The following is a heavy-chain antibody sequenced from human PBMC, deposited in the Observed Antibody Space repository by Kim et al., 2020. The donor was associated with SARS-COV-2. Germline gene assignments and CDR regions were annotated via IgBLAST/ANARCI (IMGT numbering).Heavy chain of an antibody. V-gene: IGHV4-39*07. D-gene: IGHD3-10*01. CDR1: GGSISSSSYY. Sequence: SETLSLTCTVSGGSISSSSYYWGWIRQPPGKGLEWIGSIYYSGSTYYNPSLKSRVTISVDTSKNQFSLKLSSVTAADTAVYYCASIVVTMVRGVTFDYWGQGTLVTVSS. CDR3: ASIVVTMVRGVTFDY. CDR2: IYYSGST. J-gene: IGHJ4*02.